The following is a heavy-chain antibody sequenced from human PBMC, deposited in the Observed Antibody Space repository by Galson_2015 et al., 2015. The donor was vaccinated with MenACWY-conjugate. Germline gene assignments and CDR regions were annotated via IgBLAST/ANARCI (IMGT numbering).Heavy chain of an antibody. D-gene: IGHD3-10*01. CDR3: TTLWFGGLFDY. V-gene: IGHV3-15*01. CDR2: IKSKTDGGTT. J-gene: IGHJ4*02. CDR1: GFTFSNAW. Sequence: SLRLSCAASGFTFSNAWMSWVRQAPGKGLEWVGRIKSKTDGGTTDYAAPVKGRFTISRDDSKNTLYLQMNSLKTEDTAVYYCTTLWFGGLFDYWGQGTLVTVSS.